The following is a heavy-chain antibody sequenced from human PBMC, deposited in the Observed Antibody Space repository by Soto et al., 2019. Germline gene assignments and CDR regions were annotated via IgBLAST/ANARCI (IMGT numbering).Heavy chain of an antibody. V-gene: IGHV3-30*18. J-gene: IGHJ3*02. CDR3: AQQSRGSCALDI. Sequence: PGGSLRLSCAASGFTFSSYGMHWVRQAPGKGLEWVAVISYDGSNKYYADSVKGRFTISRDNSKNTLYLQMNSLRAEDTAVYYYAQQSRGSCALDIWGQGTMVTVSS. CDR1: GFTFSSYG. CDR2: ISYDGSNK. D-gene: IGHD2-15*01.